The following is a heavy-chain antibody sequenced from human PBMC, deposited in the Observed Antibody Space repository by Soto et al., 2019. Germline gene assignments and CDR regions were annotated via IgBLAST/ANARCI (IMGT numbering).Heavy chain of an antibody. CDR2: ISAYNGNT. V-gene: IGHV1-18*01. Sequence: ASEKVSCKASGYTFTSYGISWVRQAPGQGLEWMGWISAYNGNTNYAQKLQGRVTMTTDTSTSTAYMELRSLRSDDTAVYYCARAVVAATSNWFDPWGQGTLVTVSS. D-gene: IGHD2-15*01. CDR1: GYTFTSYG. CDR3: ARAVVAATSNWFDP. J-gene: IGHJ5*02.